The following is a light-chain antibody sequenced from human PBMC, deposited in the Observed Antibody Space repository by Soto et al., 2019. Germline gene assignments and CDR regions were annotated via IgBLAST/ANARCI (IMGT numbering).Light chain of an antibody. CDR3: QQYDEWPLT. Sequence: IVMRQSPATLSVSPGERATLSCRASQSVSNNLAWYQQKRGQAPRLLIYHASTRATGIPPRFSGSGSGAEFTLTISSLQFEDFAAYYCQQYDEWPLTFGGGTRVEIK. V-gene: IGKV3-15*01. CDR2: HAS. J-gene: IGKJ4*01. CDR1: QSVSNN.